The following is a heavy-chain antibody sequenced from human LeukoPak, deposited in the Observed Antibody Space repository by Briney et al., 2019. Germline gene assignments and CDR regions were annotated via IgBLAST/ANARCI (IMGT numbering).Heavy chain of an antibody. V-gene: IGHV1-69*13. D-gene: IGHD6-19*01. CDR2: IIPIFGTA. CDR1: GGTFSSYA. CDR3: AYSGGDNYGMDV. J-gene: IGHJ6*02. Sequence: ASVKVSCKASGGTFSSYAISWVRQAPGQGLEWMGGIIPIFGTANYAQKFQGRVTITADESTSTAYMELSSLRSEDTAVYYRAYSGGDNYGMDVWGQGTTVTVSS.